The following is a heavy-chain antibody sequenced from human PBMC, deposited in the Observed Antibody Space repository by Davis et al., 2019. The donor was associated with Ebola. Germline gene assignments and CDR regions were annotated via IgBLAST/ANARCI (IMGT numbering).Heavy chain of an antibody. CDR1: GYTFTSYG. CDR3: ARVVVVPAAIDY. D-gene: IGHD2-2*01. V-gene: IGHV1-18*04. CDR2: ISAYNGNT. J-gene: IGHJ4*02. Sequence: SVPVPRMPSGYTFTSYGLSRVRQAPGLGLEWMGWISAYNGNTNYAQKLQGRVTMTTDTSTSTAYMELRSLRSDDTAVYYCARVVVVPAAIDYWGQGTLVTVSS.